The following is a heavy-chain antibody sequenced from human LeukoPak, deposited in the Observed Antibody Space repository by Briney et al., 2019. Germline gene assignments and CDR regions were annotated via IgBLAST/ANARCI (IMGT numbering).Heavy chain of an antibody. J-gene: IGHJ4*02. Sequence: GGSLRLSCAASGFTFSTYEMNWVRQAPGKGLEWVSYISYSGNTIFYADSVKGRFSISRDNAKNSLYLQMNSLRAEDTAIYFCARGNDYGSKDLDQWGQGTLVTVSS. CDR2: ISYSGNTI. CDR1: GFTFSTYE. V-gene: IGHV3-48*03. D-gene: IGHD4/OR15-4a*01. CDR3: ARGNDYGSKDLDQ.